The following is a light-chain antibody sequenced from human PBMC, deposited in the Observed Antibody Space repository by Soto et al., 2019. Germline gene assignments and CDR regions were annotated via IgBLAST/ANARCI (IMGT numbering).Light chain of an antibody. Sequence: DVQMTQSPSTLSASVGDRVTITCRASQSISTWLAWYQQKPGKAPKVLIYRASSLESGVPSRFSRSGSGTDLTLTISSPQPDDSATYDCQEYQQYNTYSWTFGQGTKVEIK. CDR3: QEYQQYNTYSWT. J-gene: IGKJ1*01. CDR2: RAS. V-gene: IGKV1-5*03. CDR1: QSISTW.